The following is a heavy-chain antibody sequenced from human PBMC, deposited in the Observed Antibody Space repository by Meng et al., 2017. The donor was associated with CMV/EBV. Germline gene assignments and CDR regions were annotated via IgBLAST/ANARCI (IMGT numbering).Heavy chain of an antibody. V-gene: IGHV1-69*10. D-gene: IGHD3-22*01. Sequence: SVKVSCKASGGTFSSYAISWVRQAPGQGLEWMGGIIPILGIANYAQKFQGRVTITADKSTSTAYMKLSSLRSEDTAVYYCARAPYYYDSSGSPDAFDIWGQGTMVTVSS. CDR1: GGTFSSYA. J-gene: IGHJ3*02. CDR2: IIPILGIA. CDR3: ARAPYYYDSSGSPDAFDI.